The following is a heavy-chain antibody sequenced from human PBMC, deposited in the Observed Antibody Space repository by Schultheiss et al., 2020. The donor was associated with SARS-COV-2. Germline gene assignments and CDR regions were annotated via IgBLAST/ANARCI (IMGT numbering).Heavy chain of an antibody. CDR1: SGSISSSTYY. D-gene: IGHD3-10*01. Sequence: SETLSLTCTVSSGSISSSTYYWGWIRQPAGKGLEWIGRIYTSGSTNYNPSLKSRVTISVDTSKNQFSLKLSSVTAADTAVYYCARGVVTMVRGLDYWGQGTLVTVSS. CDR3: ARGVVTMVRGLDY. CDR2: IYTSGST. J-gene: IGHJ4*02. V-gene: IGHV4-61*02.